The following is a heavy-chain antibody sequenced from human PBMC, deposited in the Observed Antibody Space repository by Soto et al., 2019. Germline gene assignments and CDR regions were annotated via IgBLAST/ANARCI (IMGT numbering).Heavy chain of an antibody. Sequence: GGSLRLSCAASGFTFSSYSMNWVRQAPGKGLEWVSSISSSSSYIYYADTVKGRFTISRDNAKNSLYLQMNSLKAEDTAEYYSAKEIVGGSSGWYSGGVDYWGQGTLVTVSS. CDR3: AKEIVGGSSGWYSGGVDY. J-gene: IGHJ4*02. V-gene: IGHV3-21*01. CDR1: GFTFSSYS. D-gene: IGHD6-19*01. CDR2: ISSSSSYI.